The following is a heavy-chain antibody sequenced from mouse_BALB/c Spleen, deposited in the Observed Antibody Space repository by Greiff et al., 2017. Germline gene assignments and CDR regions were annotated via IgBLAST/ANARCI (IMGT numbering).Heavy chain of an antibody. J-gene: IGHJ4*01. D-gene: IGHD1-1*01. CDR3: ARRSGSRGYYAMDD. CDR2: IDPANGNT. CDR1: GFNIKDTY. Sequence: VQLQQSGAELVKPGASVKLSCTASGFNIKDTYMHWVKQRPEQGLEWIGRIDPANGNTKYDPKFQGKATITADTSSNTAYLQLSSLTSEDTAVYYGARRSGSRGYYAMDDWGQGTSVTVSS. V-gene: IGHV14-3*02.